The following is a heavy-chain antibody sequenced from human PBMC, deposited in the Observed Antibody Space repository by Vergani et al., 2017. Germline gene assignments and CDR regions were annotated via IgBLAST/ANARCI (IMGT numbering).Heavy chain of an antibody. CDR2: IYWDDDK. V-gene: IGHV2-5*02. Sequence: QITLKESGPTLVKPTQTLTLTCTFSGFSLSTSGVGVGWIRQPPGKALEWLALIYWDDDKRYSPSLKSRLTITKDTSKNQVVLTMTNMDPVDTATYYCAHRPYDFWSGYYFDYWGQGTLVTVSS. CDR1: GFSLSTSGVG. J-gene: IGHJ4*02. D-gene: IGHD3-3*01. CDR3: AHRPYDFWSGYYFDY.